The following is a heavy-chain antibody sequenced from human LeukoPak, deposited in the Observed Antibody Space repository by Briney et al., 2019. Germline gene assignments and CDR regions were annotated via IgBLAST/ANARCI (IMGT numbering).Heavy chain of an antibody. Sequence: ASVKVSCKASGYTFTSYAIHWVRQAPGQRLEWMGWISAGNGNTKYSQNFQGRVTFISNTSATTAFMELSSLRSEDTAVYYCGAITVRYYYGMDVWGQGTTVTVSS. V-gene: IGHV1-3*01. CDR3: GAITVRYYYGMDV. D-gene: IGHD1-14*01. CDR2: ISAGNGNT. CDR1: GYTFTSYA. J-gene: IGHJ6*02.